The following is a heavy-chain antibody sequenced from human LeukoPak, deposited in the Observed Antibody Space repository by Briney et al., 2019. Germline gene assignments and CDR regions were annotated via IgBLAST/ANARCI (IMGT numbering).Heavy chain of an antibody. CDR1: GFTFTNYA. V-gene: IGHV3-23*01. CDR2: ISGSGGST. J-gene: IGHJ4*02. Sequence: GGSLRLSCAASGFTFTNYAMSWVRQAPGMGLEWVSAISGSGGSTYYADSVKGRFTISRDNSKNTLYLQMNSLRAEDTALYYCAKVASDSGSYWRAYFDYWGQGTLVTVSS. D-gene: IGHD1-26*01. CDR3: AKVASDSGSYWRAYFDY.